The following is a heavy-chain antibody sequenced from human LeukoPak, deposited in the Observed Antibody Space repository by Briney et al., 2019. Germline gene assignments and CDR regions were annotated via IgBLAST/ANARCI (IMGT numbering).Heavy chain of an antibody. CDR1: GYTFTDYY. CDR3: ARNVRPGYGLDV. Sequence: ASVKVSCKASGYTFTDYYIHWVRQAPGQGLEWMGWISPSSGDTQYAQKFQGRFTMTRDTSISTAYMELISLRSDDTAVYYCARNVRPGYGLDVWGQGITVTVSS. D-gene: IGHD2-8*01. J-gene: IGHJ6*02. CDR2: ISPSSGDT. V-gene: IGHV1-2*02.